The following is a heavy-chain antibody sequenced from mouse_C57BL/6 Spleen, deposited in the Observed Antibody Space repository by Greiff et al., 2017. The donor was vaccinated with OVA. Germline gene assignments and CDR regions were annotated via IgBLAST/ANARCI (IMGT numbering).Heavy chain of an antibody. CDR1: GYTFTSYW. J-gene: IGHJ1*03. CDR3: APDYYGSGYFDV. CDR2: IHPNSGST. D-gene: IGHD1-1*01. V-gene: IGHV1-64*01. Sequence: QVHVKQPGAELVKPGASVKLSCKASGYTFTSYWMHWVKQRPGQGLEWIGMIHPNSGSTNYNEKFKSKATLTVDKSSSTAYMQLSSLTSEDSAVYYCAPDYYGSGYFDVWGTGTTVTVSS.